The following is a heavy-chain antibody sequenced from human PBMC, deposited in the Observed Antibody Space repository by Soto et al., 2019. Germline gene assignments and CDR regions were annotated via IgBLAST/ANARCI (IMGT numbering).Heavy chain of an antibody. J-gene: IGHJ3*02. D-gene: IGHD1-26*01. V-gene: IGHV1-3*01. Sequence: QVQLVQSGAEVKKPGASVKVSCKASGYTFTSYAMHWVRQAPGQRLEWMGWINAGNGNTKYSQKFQGRVTITRDTGKRSAGIESNNAEKGNPTYYKKFQCRVTITRDTSASTAYMELSSLRSDDTAVYYFLRDAFAIWGQGTMVTVSS. CDR1: GYTFTSYA. CDR2: INAGNGNT. CDR3: FQCRVTITRDTSASTAYMELSSLRSDDTAVYYFLRDAFAI.